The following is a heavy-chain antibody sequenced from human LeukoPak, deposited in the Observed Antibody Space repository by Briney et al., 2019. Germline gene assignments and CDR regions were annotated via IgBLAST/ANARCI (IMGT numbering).Heavy chain of an antibody. Sequence: GASVKVSCKASGYTLTDFYMHWVRQAPGQGLEWMGWINPNSGGTNYAQKFQGSITLTRDMSISTVYMEFSRLRSDDTTVYYCARDCSTTNCPKVFWGQGTLVTVSS. J-gene: IGHJ4*02. CDR2: INPNSGGT. CDR1: GYTLTDFY. CDR3: ARDCSTTNCPKVF. D-gene: IGHD2-2*01. V-gene: IGHV1-2*02.